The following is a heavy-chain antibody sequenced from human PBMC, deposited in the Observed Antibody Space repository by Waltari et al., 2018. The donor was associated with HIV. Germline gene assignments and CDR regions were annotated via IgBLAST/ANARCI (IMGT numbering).Heavy chain of an antibody. CDR3: ARLEQQLVGFDY. CDR2: INAGNGNT. J-gene: IGHJ4*02. D-gene: IGHD6-13*01. CDR1: GYTFTSYA. Sequence: QVQLVQSGAEVKKPGASVKVSCKASGYTFTSYAMHWVRQAPGQRLEWMGWINAGNGNTKYSQKFQGRVTITRDTSASTAYMELSSLRSEDTAVYYCARLEQQLVGFDYWGQGTLVTVSS. V-gene: IGHV1-3*01.